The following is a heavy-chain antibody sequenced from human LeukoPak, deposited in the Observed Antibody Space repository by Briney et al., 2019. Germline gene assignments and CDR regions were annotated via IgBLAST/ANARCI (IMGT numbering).Heavy chain of an antibody. CDR2: VYYGGST. Sequence: SETLSLTCTVSGGSISGYNSFWGWIRQPPGKGLEWIGSVYYGGSTYYNPSLKSRLTISVDTSKNQFSLNLSSVTAADTAVYYCARMTGLWFGQLYFDYWGLGTLVTVSS. D-gene: IGHD3-10*01. CDR3: ARMTGLWFGQLYFDY. V-gene: IGHV4-39*07. CDR1: GGSISGYNSF. J-gene: IGHJ4*02.